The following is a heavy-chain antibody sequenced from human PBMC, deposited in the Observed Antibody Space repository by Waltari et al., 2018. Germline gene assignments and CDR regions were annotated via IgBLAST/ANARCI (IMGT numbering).Heavy chain of an antibody. J-gene: IGHJ4*02. D-gene: IGHD3-3*01. CDR3: GRLDFWSGYDY. CDR2: IYYSGST. CDR1: GGSISSSSSY. Sequence: QLQLQESGPGLVKPSETLSLTCTVSGGSISSSSSYWGWIRQPPGKGLEWIGSIYYSGSTYYNPSLKSRVTISVDTSKNQFSLKLSSVTAADTAVYYCGRLDFWSGYDYWGQGTLVTVSS. V-gene: IGHV4-39*07.